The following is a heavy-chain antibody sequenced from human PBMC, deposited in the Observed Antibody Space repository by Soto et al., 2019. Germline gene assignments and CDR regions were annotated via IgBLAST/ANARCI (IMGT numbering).Heavy chain of an antibody. Sequence: SETNSVTSNVADGYIVSSDCYWDWINKPPGKGLEWIGTTYYNGNAYYNPSLKSRVSMSVDTSKNQFSLKLVSVTAADTAVYYCARHFVAVVIKGWGYWGQGTLVTVSS. J-gene: IGHJ4*02. CDR1: DGYIVSSDCY. V-gene: IGHV4-39*01. D-gene: IGHD3-10*01. CDR3: ARHFVAVVIKGWGY. CDR2: TYYNGNA.